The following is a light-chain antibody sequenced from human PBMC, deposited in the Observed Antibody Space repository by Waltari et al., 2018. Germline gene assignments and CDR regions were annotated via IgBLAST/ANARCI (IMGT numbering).Light chain of an antibody. J-gene: IGLJ2*01. CDR1: SSDVGNYKR. V-gene: IGLV2-23*02. CDR2: AVS. Sequence: QSALTQPASVSGSRGQSITISCTGTSSDVGNYKRVSWYQQHPGKAPKLIIYAVSKLPSGVSGRFSGSKAGDMASLTTPGLQPEYEAEYFCSSYAGSSKGVFGGGTKVTVL. CDR3: SSYAGSSKGV.